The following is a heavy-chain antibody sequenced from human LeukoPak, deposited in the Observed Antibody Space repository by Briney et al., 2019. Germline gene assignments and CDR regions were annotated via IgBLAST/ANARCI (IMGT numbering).Heavy chain of an antibody. CDR3: ARRRSRAAAGGIDY. Sequence: AASVKVSCKASGYTFTSYGISWVRQAPGQGLEWMGWISAYNGNTNYAQKLQGRVTMTTDTSTSTAYMELRSLRSDDTAVYYCARRRSRAAAGGIDYWGQEPWSPSPQ. D-gene: IGHD6-13*01. V-gene: IGHV1-18*01. CDR1: GYTFTSYG. CDR2: ISAYNGNT. J-gene: IGHJ4*01.